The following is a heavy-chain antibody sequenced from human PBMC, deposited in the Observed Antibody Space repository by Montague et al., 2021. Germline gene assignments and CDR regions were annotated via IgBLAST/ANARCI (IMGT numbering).Heavy chain of an antibody. D-gene: IGHD3-10*01. CDR3: ARDSPVVEPWVGEHKGAFDI. V-gene: IGHV4-4*07. Sequence: SETLSLTCSVSGDSISSYEYYWTWIRQPAGRGLEWIGRVYKRGDTNTNPSLRSRLTLSVDTSKNHFSPTLTSVTAADTAVYFCARDSPVVEPWVGEHKGAFDIWGQGTTVTVSS. J-gene: IGHJ3*02. CDR1: GDSISSYEYY. CDR2: VYKRGDT.